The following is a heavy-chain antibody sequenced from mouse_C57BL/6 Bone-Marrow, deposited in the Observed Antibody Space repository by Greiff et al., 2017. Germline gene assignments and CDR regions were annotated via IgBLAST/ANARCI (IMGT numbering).Heavy chain of an antibody. Sequence: VQLQQSGAELARPGASVKLSCKASGYPFTSYGISWVKQRTGPGLEWIGEIYPRSGNTYYNEKFKGKATLTADKSSSTAYMELRSLTSEDSAVYFCAREGAFITTVVSPFDYWGQGTTLTVSS. CDR3: AREGAFITTVVSPFDY. D-gene: IGHD1-1*01. CDR1: GYPFTSYG. J-gene: IGHJ2*01. V-gene: IGHV1-81*01. CDR2: IYPRSGNT.